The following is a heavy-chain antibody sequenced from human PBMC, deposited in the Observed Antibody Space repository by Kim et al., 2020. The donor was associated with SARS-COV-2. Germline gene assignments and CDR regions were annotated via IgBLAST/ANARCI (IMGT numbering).Heavy chain of an antibody. CDR1: GFTFSNYA. Sequence: GGSLRLSCAASGFTFSNYAMRCVRQAPGKGLEWVSTVSCSGGTTYYADSVKGRFTISRDNSKSTLYLQMNSLRADDTAVYFCARNDRSSCYSGTFDIWGLGTMVIVSS. D-gene: IGHD6-13*01. CDR2: VSCSGGTT. J-gene: IGHJ3*02. V-gene: IGHV3-23*01. CDR3: ARNDRSSCYSGTFDI.